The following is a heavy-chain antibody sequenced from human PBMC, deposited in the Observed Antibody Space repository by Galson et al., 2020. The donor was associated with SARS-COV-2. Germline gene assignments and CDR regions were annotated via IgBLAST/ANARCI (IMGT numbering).Heavy chain of an antibody. V-gene: IGHV4-39*01. D-gene: IGHD2-2*01. CDR1: GGSISSNGYF. CDR2: ISYSGRT. CDR3: ARRGYALADQ. Sequence: SEALSLTCTVSGGSISSNGYFWGWIRQPPGKGLEYMGTISYSGRTSYSPSLKTRVTISADTSKNQFSLKVNSVTDADTAVYYCARRGYALADQWGQGALVTVSS. J-gene: IGHJ4*02.